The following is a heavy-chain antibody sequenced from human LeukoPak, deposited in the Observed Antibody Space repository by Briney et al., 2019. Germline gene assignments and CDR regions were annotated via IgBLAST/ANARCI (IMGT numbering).Heavy chain of an antibody. V-gene: IGHV4-34*01. CDR1: GGSFSGYY. CDR3: ARVVVVEPAAERADFDY. Sequence: SETLSLTCAVYGGSFSGYYWSWIRQPPGKGLEWIGEINHSGSTNYNPSLKSRVTISVDTSKNQFSLKLSSVTAADTAVYYCARVVVVEPAAERADFDYWGQGTLVTVSS. CDR2: INHSGST. J-gene: IGHJ4*02. D-gene: IGHD2-2*01.